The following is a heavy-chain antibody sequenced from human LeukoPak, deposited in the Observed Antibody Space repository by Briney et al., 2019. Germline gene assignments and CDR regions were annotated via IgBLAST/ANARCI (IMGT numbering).Heavy chain of an antibody. J-gene: IGHJ4*02. V-gene: IGHV3-74*01. CDR2: ILNDGGST. CDR3: VRLNYGYDY. CDR1: GFTFNTYW. D-gene: IGHD3-10*01. Sequence: GGSLRLSCAASGFTFNTYWMHWVRQAPGEGPVWVAHILNDGGSTSYADSVKGRFIISRDNAKNTLSLQMNSLRAEDTAVYYCVRLNYGYDYWGQGTPVTVSS.